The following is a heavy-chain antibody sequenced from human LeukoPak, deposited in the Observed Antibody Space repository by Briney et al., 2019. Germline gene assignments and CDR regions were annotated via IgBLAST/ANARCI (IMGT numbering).Heavy chain of an antibody. CDR2: ISSSSSYI. V-gene: IGHV3-21*01. Sequence: GGSLRLSCAASGFTFSSYSMNWVRQAPGKGLEWVSSISSSSSYIYYADSVKGRFTISRDNAKNSLYLQMNSLRAEDTAVYHCARAGGSYYYDFDYWGQGTLVTVSS. CDR3: ARAGGSYYYDFDY. D-gene: IGHD1-26*01. CDR1: GFTFSSYS. J-gene: IGHJ4*02.